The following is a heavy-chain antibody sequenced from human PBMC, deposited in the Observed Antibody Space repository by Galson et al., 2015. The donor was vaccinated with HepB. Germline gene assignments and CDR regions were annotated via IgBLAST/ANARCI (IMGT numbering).Heavy chain of an antibody. Sequence: SLRLSCAASGFTFDDYAMHWVRQTPGKGLEWVSAITWNSGNIGYADSVKGRFTISRDNAKNSLYLQMNSLRTEDTALYYCAKGVGATRGADAFDIWGQGTMVTVSS. CDR1: GFTFDDYA. CDR2: ITWNSGNI. D-gene: IGHD1-26*01. CDR3: AKGVGATRGADAFDI. V-gene: IGHV3-9*01. J-gene: IGHJ3*02.